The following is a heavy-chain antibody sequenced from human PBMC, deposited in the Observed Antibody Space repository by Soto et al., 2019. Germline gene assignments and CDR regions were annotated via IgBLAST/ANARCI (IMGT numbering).Heavy chain of an antibody. D-gene: IGHD4-17*01. J-gene: IGHJ4*02. CDR2: IYPGDSDT. Sequence: EVQLVQSGAEVKKPGESLKISCKGSGYSFTSYWIGWVRQMPGKGLEWMGIIYPGDSDTRYSPSFQGQVTISADKSISTAYLQWSSLKASDTTMYYCARATVTTIAEVGFDYWGQVTLLTVSS. V-gene: IGHV5-51*03. CDR1: GYSFTSYW. CDR3: ARATVTTIAEVGFDY.